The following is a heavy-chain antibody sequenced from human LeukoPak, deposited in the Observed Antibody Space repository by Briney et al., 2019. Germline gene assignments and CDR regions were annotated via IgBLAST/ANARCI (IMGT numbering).Heavy chain of an antibody. Sequence: PGGSLRLSCAASGFTFSTYWMSLVRQAAGKGLEWVANRNQDGSEKYSVDSVKGRFTISRDNAKSSLYLQMNSLRADDTAVYYCARDRALYDSRRGYYYTEDDYWGQGTLVTVSS. J-gene: IGHJ4*02. D-gene: IGHD3-22*01. CDR3: ARDRALYDSRRGYYYTEDDY. CDR2: RNQDGSEK. CDR1: GFTFSTYW. V-gene: IGHV3-7*01.